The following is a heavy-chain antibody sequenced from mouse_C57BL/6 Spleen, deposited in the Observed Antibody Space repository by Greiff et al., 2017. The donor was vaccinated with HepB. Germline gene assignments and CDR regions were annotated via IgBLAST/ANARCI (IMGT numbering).Heavy chain of an antibody. D-gene: IGHD1-1*01. V-gene: IGHV1-53*01. CDR2: INPSNGGT. J-gene: IGHJ4*01. Sequence: QVQLQQPGTELVKPGASVKLSCKASGYTFTSYWMHWVKQRPGQGLEWIGNINPSNGGTNYNEKFKSKATLTVDKSSSTAYMQLSSLTSEDSAVYFCARGSITTGVDPYAMDYWGQGTSVTVSS. CDR1: GYTFTSYW. CDR3: ARGSITTGVDPYAMDY.